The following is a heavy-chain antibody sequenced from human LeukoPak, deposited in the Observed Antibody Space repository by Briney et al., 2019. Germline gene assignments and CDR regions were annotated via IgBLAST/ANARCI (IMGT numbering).Heavy chain of an antibody. D-gene: IGHD3-10*02. V-gene: IGHV3-74*01. CDR3: AELGITMIGGV. J-gene: IGHJ6*04. Sequence: GGSLRLSCAASGFTFSSYWMHWVRQAPGKGLVWVSHINDDGSSTNDADSVKGRFTISRDNAKNTLYLQMNSLRAEDTAVYYCAELGITMIGGVWGKGTTVTISS. CDR1: GFTFSSYW. CDR2: INDDGSST.